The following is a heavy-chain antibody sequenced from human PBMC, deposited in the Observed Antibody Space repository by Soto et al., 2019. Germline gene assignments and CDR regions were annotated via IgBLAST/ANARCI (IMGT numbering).Heavy chain of an antibody. CDR3: ARDLPHVSSV. V-gene: IGHV3-48*01. Sequence: GGSLRLSCAASGFTFSSYSMNWVRQAPGRGLEWVSYISSSSSTINYAESVKGRFTISRDNAKNSLYLQMNSLRAEDTAVYYYARDLPHVSSVWGRGTLAT. CDR2: ISSSSSTI. J-gene: IGHJ4*02. D-gene: IGHD3-22*01. CDR1: GFTFSSYS.